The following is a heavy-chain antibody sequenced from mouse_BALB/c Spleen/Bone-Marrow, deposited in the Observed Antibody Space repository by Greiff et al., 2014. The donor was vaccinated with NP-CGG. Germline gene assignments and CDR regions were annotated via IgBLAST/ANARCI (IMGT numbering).Heavy chain of an antibody. CDR2: ILPGSGNT. CDR3: AREDITTVVEMDY. D-gene: IGHD1-1*01. CDR1: GYTFSSYW. V-gene: IGHV1-9*01. J-gene: IGHJ4*01. Sequence: VKLMESVAELMKPGATVKISCKAPGYTFSSYWIEWVKQRPGHGLEWIGEILPGSGNTNYNEKFKGKATFTADTSSNTAYMQLSSLTSEDSAVYYCAREDITTVVEMDYWGQGTSVTVSS.